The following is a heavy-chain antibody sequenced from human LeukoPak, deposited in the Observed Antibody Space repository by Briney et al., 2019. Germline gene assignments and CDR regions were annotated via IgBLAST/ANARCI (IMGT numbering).Heavy chain of an antibody. D-gene: IGHD1-14*01. Sequence: PGGSLRLSCAGSGFTFGSYAMSWVRQAPGKGLEWVSGVTGSASSTYYADSVKGRFTISRDNSKNILYLQMNSLRVEDTAVYYCAKGWYNGPNWFDPWGQGTLVTVSS. CDR2: VTGSASST. V-gene: IGHV3-23*01. CDR3: AKGWYNGPNWFDP. J-gene: IGHJ5*02. CDR1: GFTFGSYA.